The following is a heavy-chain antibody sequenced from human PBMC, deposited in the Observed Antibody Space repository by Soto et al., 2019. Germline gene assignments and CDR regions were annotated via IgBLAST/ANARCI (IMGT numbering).Heavy chain of an antibody. CDR2: ISSSSQNI. D-gene: IGHD1-26*01. CDR1: EFTFSTYA. Sequence: EVQLVESGGGLVQPGGSLRLSCAASEFTFSTYAMNWVRQAPGKGLEWVSYISSSSQNIRYADSVKGRFTISRDNAKNSLYLQMSSLRAEDTAVYYWARDQSMGQVFYYYMDVWGKGTTVTVSS. V-gene: IGHV3-48*01. CDR3: ARDQSMGQVFYYYMDV. J-gene: IGHJ6*03.